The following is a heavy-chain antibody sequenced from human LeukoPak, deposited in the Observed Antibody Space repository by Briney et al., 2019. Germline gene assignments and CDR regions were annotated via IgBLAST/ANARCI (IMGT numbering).Heavy chain of an antibody. J-gene: IGHJ4*02. Sequence: SETLSLTCAVSGGSISSGGYSWSWIRQPPGKGLEWIGYIYHSGSTYYSPSLKSRVTISVDTSKNQFSLKLSSVTAADTAVYYCVRHGGTRVTPVEVYYFDSWGQGTLVTVSS. D-gene: IGHD4-11*01. CDR2: IYHSGST. CDR1: GGSISSGGYS. CDR3: VRHGGTRVTPVEVYYFDS. V-gene: IGHV4-30-2*03.